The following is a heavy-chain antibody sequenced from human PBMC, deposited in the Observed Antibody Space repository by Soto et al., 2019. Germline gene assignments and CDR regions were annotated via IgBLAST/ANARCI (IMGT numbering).Heavy chain of an antibody. D-gene: IGHD3-3*01. CDR2: INAGNGNT. Sequence: ASVKVSCKASGYTFTSYAMHWVRQAPGQRLEWMGWINAGNGNTKYSQKFQGRVTITRDTSASTAYMELSSLRSEDTAVYYCARDTIFGVAFFDYWGQGTLVTVSS. V-gene: IGHV1-3*01. CDR1: GYTFTSYA. CDR3: ARDTIFGVAFFDY. J-gene: IGHJ4*02.